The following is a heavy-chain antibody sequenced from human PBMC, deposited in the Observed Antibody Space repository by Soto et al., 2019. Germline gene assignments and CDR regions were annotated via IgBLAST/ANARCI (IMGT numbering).Heavy chain of an antibody. Sequence: QVQLVQSGAEVKKPGASVEVSCKASGYTFTTYYIHWVRHAPGQGLEWMGVINPGGDSTKYAQKFQDRVTMTSDTSTSTVYMDLSSVRSEDTAVYFCARGGNGDNVGYWYFDLWGRGTLVTVSP. D-gene: IGHD4-17*01. CDR1: GYTFTTYY. V-gene: IGHV1-46*01. J-gene: IGHJ2*01. CDR2: INPGGDST. CDR3: ARGGNGDNVGYWYFDL.